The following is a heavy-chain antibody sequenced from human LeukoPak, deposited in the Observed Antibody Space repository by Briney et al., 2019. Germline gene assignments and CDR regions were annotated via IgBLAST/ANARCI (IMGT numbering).Heavy chain of an antibody. D-gene: IGHD6-13*01. Sequence: GASVKVSCKASGYAFTSYEINWVRQATGQGLEWMGGIIPIFGTANYAQKFQGRVTITADESTSTAYMELSSLRSEDTAVYYCASDPPYSSSWYDAFDIWGQGTMVTVSS. CDR1: GYAFTSYE. V-gene: IGHV1-69*13. CDR3: ASDPPYSSSWYDAFDI. J-gene: IGHJ3*02. CDR2: IIPIFGTA.